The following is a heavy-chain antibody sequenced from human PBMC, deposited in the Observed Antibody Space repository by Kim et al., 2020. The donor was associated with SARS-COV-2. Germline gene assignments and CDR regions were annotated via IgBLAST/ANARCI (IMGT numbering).Heavy chain of an antibody. CDR1: GFTFSSYG. J-gene: IGHJ6*02. V-gene: IGHV3-33*01. CDR2: IWYDGSNK. CDR3: ARGGGRRPEGYSSGPRRAHGMDV. D-gene: IGHD6-19*01. Sequence: GGSLRLSCAASGFTFSSYGMHWVRQAPGKGLEWVAVIWYDGSNKYYADSVKGRFTISRDNSKNTLYLQMNSLRAEDTAVYYCARGGGRRPEGYSSGPRRAHGMDVWGQGTTVTVSS.